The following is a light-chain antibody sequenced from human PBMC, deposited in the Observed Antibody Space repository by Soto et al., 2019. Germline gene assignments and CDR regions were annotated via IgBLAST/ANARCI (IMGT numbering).Light chain of an antibody. CDR1: NIGSKS. Sequence: SYELTQPPSVSVAPGQTARITCGGTNIGSKSVHWYQQKPGQAPVLVVYDDSDRPSGIPERVSGSNSGNTATLTISRVEAGDEADYYCQVWESSSDRFYVFGTGTKLTVL. V-gene: IGLV3-21*02. CDR2: DDS. J-gene: IGLJ1*01. CDR3: QVWESSSDRFYV.